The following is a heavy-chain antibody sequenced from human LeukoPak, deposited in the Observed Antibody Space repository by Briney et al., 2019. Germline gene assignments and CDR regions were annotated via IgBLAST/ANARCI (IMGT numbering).Heavy chain of an antibody. CDR3: TTDLIGYYDSSGYYAFDP. CDR2: IKSKTDGGTT. J-gene: IGHJ5*02. D-gene: IGHD3-22*01. Sequence: KTGGSLRLSCGASGLSVSSNYMSWVRQAPGKGLEWVGRIKSKTDGGTTDYAAPVKGRFTISRDDSKNTLYLQMNSMKTEDTAVYYCTTDLIGYYDSSGYYAFDPWGQGTLVTVSS. V-gene: IGHV3-15*01. CDR1: GLSVSSNY.